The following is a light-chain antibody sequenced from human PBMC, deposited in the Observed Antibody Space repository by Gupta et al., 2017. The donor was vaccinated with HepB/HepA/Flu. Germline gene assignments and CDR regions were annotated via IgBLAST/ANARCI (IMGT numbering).Light chain of an antibody. Sequence: EIVMTQSPATLSVSPGETVILSCRASQSVSRKLAWYQQKVGQAPRLLIYDASTRATDIPARFSGSGYGTEFTLTISSLQSEDFASYYCQHYDNWPPYAFGQGTKLEIK. CDR1: QSVSRK. CDR2: DAS. V-gene: IGKV3-15*01. J-gene: IGKJ2*01. CDR3: QHYDNWPPYA.